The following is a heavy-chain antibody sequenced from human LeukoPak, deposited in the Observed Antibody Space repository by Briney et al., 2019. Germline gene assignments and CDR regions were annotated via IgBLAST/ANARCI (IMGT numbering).Heavy chain of an antibody. J-gene: IGHJ4*02. Sequence: PGGSLRLSCAASGFSFSGADMHWVRQASGKGLEWVGRIRSKADNYATVYVASVKGRFTISRDDSQNMAYLQMNSLKTEDTAIYYCATAILTRFDLWGQGNLVTVSS. V-gene: IGHV3-73*01. CDR3: ATAILTRFDL. CDR2: IRSKADNYAT. CDR1: GFSFSGAD. D-gene: IGHD5-18*01.